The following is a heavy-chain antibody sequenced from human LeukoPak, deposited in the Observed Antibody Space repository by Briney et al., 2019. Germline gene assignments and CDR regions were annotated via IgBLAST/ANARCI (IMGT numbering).Heavy chain of an antibody. J-gene: IGHJ6*03. CDR1: GFTFGDYA. V-gene: IGHV3-49*03. CDR3: ARDQLSGDPGNYYYYYMDV. CDR2: IRSKIYGGAI. D-gene: IGHD4-17*01. Sequence: PGGSLRLSCATSGFTFGDYAMSWFRQAPGKGLEWVGFIRSKIYGGAIEYAASVKGRFTISRDDSKSIAYLQMNSLRTEDTGLYYCARDQLSGDPGNYYYYYMDVWGKGTTVTVPS.